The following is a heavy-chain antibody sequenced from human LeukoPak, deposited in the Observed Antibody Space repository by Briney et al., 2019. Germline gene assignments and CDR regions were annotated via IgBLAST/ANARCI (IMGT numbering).Heavy chain of an antibody. CDR1: GFTFSNYW. D-gene: IGHD6-19*01. CDR3: ARGSGWYLP. V-gene: IGHV3-7*01. J-gene: IGHJ5*02. CDR2: IKQDGSEI. Sequence: GGSLRLSCAASGFTFSNYWMTWVRQAPGKGLEWVANIKQDGSEIKYVDSVKGRFTISRDNAKNSLYLQMNSLRVEDTGVYYCARGSGWYLPWGQGTLVTVSP.